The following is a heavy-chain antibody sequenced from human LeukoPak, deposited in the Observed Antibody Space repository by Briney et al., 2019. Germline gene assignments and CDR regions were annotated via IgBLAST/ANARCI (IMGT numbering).Heavy chain of an antibody. D-gene: IGHD2-2*01. CDR1: GYTFTSYG. CDR3: ARALGYCSSTSCYVSTFPFDP. J-gene: IGHJ5*02. Sequence: ASVTVSCTASGYTFTSYGISWVRQAPGQGLEWMGWISAYNGNTNYAQKLQGRVTMTTDTSTSTAYMELRSLRSDDTAVYYCARALGYCSSTSCYVSTFPFDPWGQGTLVTVSS. CDR2: ISAYNGNT. V-gene: IGHV1-18*01.